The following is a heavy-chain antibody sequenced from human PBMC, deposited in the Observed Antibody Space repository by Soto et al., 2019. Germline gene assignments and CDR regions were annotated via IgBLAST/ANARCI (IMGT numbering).Heavy chain of an antibody. CDR1: GFSLSTSGVG. J-gene: IGHJ1*01. CDR2: IYWDDDK. Sequence: QITLKESGPTLVKPTQTLTLTCTFSGFSLSTSGVGVGWIRQPPGKALEWLALIYWDDDKRYSPSLKSRLTITKDTSKNQVVLTMTNMDPVDTATYYCAHRRGYDSSGYYPAEYFQHWGQGTLVTVSS. V-gene: IGHV2-5*02. CDR3: AHRRGYDSSGYYPAEYFQH. D-gene: IGHD3-22*01.